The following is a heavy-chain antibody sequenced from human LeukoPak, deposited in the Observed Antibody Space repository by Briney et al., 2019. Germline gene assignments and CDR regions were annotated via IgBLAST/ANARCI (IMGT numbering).Heavy chain of an antibody. Sequence: GGSLRLSCTASGFTFGDYAMSWVRQAPGKGLEWVGFIRSKPYGGTTEYAASVKGRFTISRDDSKSIAYLQMNGLKTEDTAVYYCTASMIVVVIDYWGQGTLVTVSS. CDR2: IRSKPYGGTT. V-gene: IGHV3-49*04. CDR3: TASMIVVVIDY. D-gene: IGHD3-22*01. CDR1: GFTFGDYA. J-gene: IGHJ4*02.